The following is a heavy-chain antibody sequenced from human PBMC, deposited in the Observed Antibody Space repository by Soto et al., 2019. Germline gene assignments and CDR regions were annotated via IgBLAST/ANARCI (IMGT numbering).Heavy chain of an antibody. Sequence: ASVKVSCKASGYTFTSYGISWVRQAPGQGLEWMGWINAGNGNTKYSQKFQGRVTITRDTSASTAYMELSSLRSEDTAVYYCARTVATADFDYWGQGTLVTVSS. J-gene: IGHJ4*02. CDR2: INAGNGNT. D-gene: IGHD5-12*01. CDR3: ARTVATADFDY. CDR1: GYTFTSYG. V-gene: IGHV1-3*01.